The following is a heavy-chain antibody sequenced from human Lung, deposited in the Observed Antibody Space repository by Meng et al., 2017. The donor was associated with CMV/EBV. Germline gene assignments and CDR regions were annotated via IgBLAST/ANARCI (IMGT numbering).Heavy chain of an antibody. V-gene: IGHV3-9*01. Sequence: SCAASGFSFDDHAMHWVRQAPGKGLEWVSGISWNSGNIGYADSVKGRFTISRDNAKNSLYLQMDNLRTEDTALYYCVRDRNYGVYLGSDYWGQGTXVTVSS. CDR2: ISWNSGNI. CDR3: VRDRNYGVYLGSDY. D-gene: IGHD4-17*01. J-gene: IGHJ4*02. CDR1: GFSFDDHA.